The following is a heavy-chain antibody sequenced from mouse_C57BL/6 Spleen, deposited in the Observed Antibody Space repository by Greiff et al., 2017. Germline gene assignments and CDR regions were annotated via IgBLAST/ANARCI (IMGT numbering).Heavy chain of an antibody. V-gene: IGHV1-26*01. Sequence: EVQLQQSGPELVKPGASVKISCKASGYTFTDYYMNWVKQSHGKSHEWIGDINPNNGGTSYNQKFKGKATLTVDKSSSTAYMELRSLTSEDSAVYYCADGNYGWFAYWGQGTLVTVSA. CDR3: ADGNYGWFAY. J-gene: IGHJ3*01. CDR2: INPNNGGT. D-gene: IGHD2-1*01. CDR1: GYTFTDYY.